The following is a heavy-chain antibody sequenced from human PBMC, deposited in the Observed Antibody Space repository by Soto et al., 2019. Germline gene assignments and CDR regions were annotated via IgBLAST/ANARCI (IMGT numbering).Heavy chain of an antibody. V-gene: IGHV3-23*01. Sequence: EVQLLEPGGGLVQPGGSLRLSCAASGFTFSSYAMSWVRQAPGKGLEWVSSITGGGENTHYADSVKGRFTISRDNSKNTLSLQMNSLRVDDTAVYHCAKGRIAVAAPFNWFDPWGQGTLVTVSS. CDR1: GFTFSSYA. J-gene: IGHJ5*02. CDR3: AKGRIAVAAPFNWFDP. CDR2: ITGGGENT. D-gene: IGHD6-19*01.